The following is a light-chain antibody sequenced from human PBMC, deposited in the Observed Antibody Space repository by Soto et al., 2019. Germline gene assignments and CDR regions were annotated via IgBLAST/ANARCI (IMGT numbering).Light chain of an antibody. Sequence: DIQMTQSPSSLSASVGDRVTITCXASQSISNYLNWYQQKPGKAPKLLIYAASRLQSGVPSRFSGSGSGTDFTLTISSLQPEDFTTYYCQQNYNTLITFGQGTRLEIK. CDR2: AAS. CDR3: QQNYNTLIT. V-gene: IGKV1-39*01. CDR1: QSISNY. J-gene: IGKJ5*01.